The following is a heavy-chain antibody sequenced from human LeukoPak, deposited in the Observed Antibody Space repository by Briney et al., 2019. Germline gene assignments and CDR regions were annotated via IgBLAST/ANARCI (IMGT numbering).Heavy chain of an antibody. CDR1: GGSVSSSSYY. Sequence: SETLSLTCTVSGGSVSSSSYYWGWIRQPPGKGLEWIATIYSGGSTYYNPSLKSRVTISIDTSKNQFSLTLTSVTAADTAVYYCASIDSSGYERVFDYWGQGTLVTVSS. V-gene: IGHV4-39*07. CDR3: ASIDSSGYERVFDY. J-gene: IGHJ4*02. CDR2: IYSGGST. D-gene: IGHD3-22*01.